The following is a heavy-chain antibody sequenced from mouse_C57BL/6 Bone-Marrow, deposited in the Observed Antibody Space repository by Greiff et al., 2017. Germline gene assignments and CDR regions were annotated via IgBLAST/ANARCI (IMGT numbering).Heavy chain of an antibody. J-gene: IGHJ1*03. D-gene: IGHD4-1*01. CDR1: GYTFTSYW. Sequence: QVQLQQPGAELVMPGASVKLSCKASGYTFTSYWMHWVKQRPGQGLEWIGEIDPSDSYTNYNQKFKGKSTLTVDKSSSTAYMQRSSLTSEDSAVYYCVRALNWDGDFEVWGTGTTVTVSS. CDR3: VRALNWDGDFEV. V-gene: IGHV1-69*01. CDR2: IDPSDSYT.